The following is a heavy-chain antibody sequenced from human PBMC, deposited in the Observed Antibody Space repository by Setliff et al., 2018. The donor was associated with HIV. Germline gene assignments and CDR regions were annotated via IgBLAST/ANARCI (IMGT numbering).Heavy chain of an antibody. CDR2: IYYSGST. Sequence: PSETLSLTCTVSGDSISTSNSYWGWVRQPPGKGLEWIGNIYYSGSTYYNPSLKSRVTISVDGSKNQFSLKLKSVTAADTAVYYCARWHPPYGFWEEDYWGQGILVTVSS. V-gene: IGHV4-39*01. CDR3: ARWHPPYGFWEEDY. CDR1: GDSISTSNSY. D-gene: IGHD3-10*01. J-gene: IGHJ4*02.